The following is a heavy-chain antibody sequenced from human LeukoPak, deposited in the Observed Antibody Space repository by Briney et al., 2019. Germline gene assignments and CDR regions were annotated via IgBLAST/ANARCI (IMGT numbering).Heavy chain of an antibody. CDR2: ISAYNGNT. CDR3: ARVAFSMVRGAIDY. J-gene: IGHJ4*02. V-gene: IGHV1-18*01. D-gene: IGHD3-10*01. CDR1: GYTFTSYG. Sequence: ASVKVSCKASGYTFTSYGISWVRQAPGQGLEWMGWISAYNGNTNFAQKLQGRVTMTTDTSTSTVYMELRSLRSDDTAVYYCARVAFSMVRGAIDYWGQGTLVTVSS.